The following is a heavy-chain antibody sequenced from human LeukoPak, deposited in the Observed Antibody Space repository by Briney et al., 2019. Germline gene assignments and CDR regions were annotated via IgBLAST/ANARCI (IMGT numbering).Heavy chain of an antibody. CDR3: AKDWTMRPLYFDY. CDR2: ISGSGGST. D-gene: IGHD4/OR15-4a*01. CDR1: GFTFSSYA. V-gene: IGHV3-23*01. Sequence: GGSLRLSCAASGFTFSSYAMSGVRQAPGKGLEWVSAISGSGGSTYYADSVKGRFTISRDNSKNTLYLQMNSLRAEDTAVYYCAKDWTMRPLYFDYWGQGTLVTVSS. J-gene: IGHJ4*02.